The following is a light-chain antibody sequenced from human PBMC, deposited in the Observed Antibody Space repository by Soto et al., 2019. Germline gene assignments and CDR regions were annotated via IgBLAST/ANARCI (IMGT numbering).Light chain of an antibody. CDR2: SSH. CDR3: AAWDDSLNGVV. CDR1: SSNIGSNT. Sequence: QAVVTQPPSASGTPGQRVTISCSGSSSNIGSNTVNWYQQLPGTAPKLLIYSSHQRPSGVPDRFSGSKSGTSASLAIGGLRSEDEADYYCAAWDDSLNGVVFGGGTKLTVL. V-gene: IGLV1-44*01. J-gene: IGLJ2*01.